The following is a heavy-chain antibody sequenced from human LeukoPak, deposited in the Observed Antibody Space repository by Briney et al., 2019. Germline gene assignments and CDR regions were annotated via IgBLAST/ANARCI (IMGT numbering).Heavy chain of an antibody. CDR1: GGSISGTSYY. J-gene: IGHJ4*02. CDR3: ARVRVTGYSNFAY. Sequence: SETLSLTCTVSGGSISGTSYYWGWIRQPPGKGLEWIGSLSYSGSTYCNPSLKSRVTISVDTSKTHLSLKLSSVTAADTAVYYCARVRVTGYSNFAYWGQGTLVTVSS. V-gene: IGHV4-39*07. CDR2: LSYSGST. D-gene: IGHD3-9*01.